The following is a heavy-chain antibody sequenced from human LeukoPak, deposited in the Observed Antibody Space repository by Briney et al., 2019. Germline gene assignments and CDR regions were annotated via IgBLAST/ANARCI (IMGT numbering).Heavy chain of an antibody. J-gene: IGHJ5*02. D-gene: IGHD2-2*01. CDR3: ARRPGAVVPAAGWFDP. V-gene: IGHV4-31*03. CDR1: GGSISSGGYY. Sequence: SETLSLTCTVSGGSISSGGYYWSWIRQHPGKGLEWIGYIYYSGSTYYNPSLKSRVTISVDTSKNQFSLKLSSATAADTAVYYCARRPGAVVPAAGWFDPWGQETLVTVSS. CDR2: IYYSGST.